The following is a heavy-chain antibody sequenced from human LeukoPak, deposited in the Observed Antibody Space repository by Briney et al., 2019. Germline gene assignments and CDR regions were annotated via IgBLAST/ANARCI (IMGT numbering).Heavy chain of an antibody. CDR2: ISYDGSNK. J-gene: IGHJ4*02. Sequence: PGGSLRLSCAASGFTFSSYGMHWVRQAPGKGLEWVAVISYDGSNKYYADSVKGRFTISRDNSKNTLYLQMNSLRAEDTAVYYCAKPDQTYGSGSCYDYWGQGTLVTVSS. CDR3: AKPDQTYGSGSCYDY. CDR1: GFTFSSYG. V-gene: IGHV3-30*18. D-gene: IGHD3-10*01.